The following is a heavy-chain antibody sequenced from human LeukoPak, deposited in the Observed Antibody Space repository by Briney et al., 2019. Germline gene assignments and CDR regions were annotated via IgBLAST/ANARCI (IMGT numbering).Heavy chain of an antibody. J-gene: IGHJ4*02. V-gene: IGHV3-7*01. CDR1: GFNFSNYW. CDR2: IKQDGSKI. Sequence: GGSLRLSCTGSGFNFSNYWMTWVRQAPGKGLEWLANIKQDGSKIYYVDSVKGRFTISRDNARNSLYLQMNSLRAEDTAVYYCARDPPPCTTTTCYTGFDSWGQGALVTVSS. D-gene: IGHD2-2*02. CDR3: ARDPPPCTTTTCYTGFDS.